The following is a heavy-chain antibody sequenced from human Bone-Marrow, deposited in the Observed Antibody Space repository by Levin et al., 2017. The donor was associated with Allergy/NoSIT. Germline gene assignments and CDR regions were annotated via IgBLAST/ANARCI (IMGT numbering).Heavy chain of an antibody. Sequence: GASVKVSCKASGGTFSRYATSWIRQAPGQGLEWMGGIIPFFGTATYAQKFQGRVTITADESTSTAYMELSSLRSEDSAVYFCARERIYRWESNDGSQNYFDFWGQGTLVTVSS. CDR1: GGTFSRYA. D-gene: IGHD1-26*01. CDR2: IIPFFGTA. CDR3: ARERIYRWESNDGSQNYFDF. J-gene: IGHJ4*02. V-gene: IGHV1-69*13.